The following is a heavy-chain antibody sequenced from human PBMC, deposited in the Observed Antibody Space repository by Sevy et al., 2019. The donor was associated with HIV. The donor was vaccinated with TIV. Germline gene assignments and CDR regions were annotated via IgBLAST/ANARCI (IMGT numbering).Heavy chain of an antibody. V-gene: IGHV3-9*01. CDR3: AKVISLPLAAAGTWGFDAFDI. CDR1: GFTFDDYA. Sequence: GGSLRLSCAASGFTFDDYAMHWVRQAPGKGLEWVSGISWNSGSIGYADSVKGRFTISRDNAKNSLYLQMNSLRAEDTALYYCAKVISLPLAAAGTWGFDAFDIWGQGTMVTVSS. J-gene: IGHJ3*02. CDR2: ISWNSGSI. D-gene: IGHD6-13*01.